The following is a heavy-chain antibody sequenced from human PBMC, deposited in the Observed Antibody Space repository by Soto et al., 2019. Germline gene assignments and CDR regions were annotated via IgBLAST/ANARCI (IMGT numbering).Heavy chain of an antibody. J-gene: IGHJ4*02. V-gene: IGHV3-9*01. D-gene: IGHD2-8*01. CDR2: IAWNRATI. Sequence: GGSLRLSSVASGFIFDDYAIHWVRQRPGKGLEWVAGIAWNRATIGDGDSVKGRFTLSRDNARNSVLLEMSRLRNDDSALYYCVKDVGSRHYDFTNFDSWGRGTQVTVSS. CDR1: GFIFDDYA. CDR3: VKDVGSRHYDFTNFDS.